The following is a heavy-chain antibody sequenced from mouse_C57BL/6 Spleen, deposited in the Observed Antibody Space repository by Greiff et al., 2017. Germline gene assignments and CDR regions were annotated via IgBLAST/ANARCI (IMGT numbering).Heavy chain of an antibody. J-gene: IGHJ1*03. Sequence: EVKLQESGPGMVKPSQSLSLTCTVTGYSITSGYDWHWIRHFPGNKLEWMGYISYSGSTNYNPSLKSRISITHDTSKNHFFLKLNSVTTEDTSTYYCARDMGDYSPLFEVWGTGTTVTVSS. CDR3: ARDMGDYSPLFEV. D-gene: IGHD2-4*01. V-gene: IGHV3-1*01. CDR1: GYSITSGYD. CDR2: ISYSGST.